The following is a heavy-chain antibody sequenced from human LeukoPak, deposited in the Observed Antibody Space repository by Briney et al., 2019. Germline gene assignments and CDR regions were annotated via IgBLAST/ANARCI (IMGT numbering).Heavy chain of an antibody. CDR1: GLIFSSYG. D-gene: IGHD2-21*02. CDR2: IWYDGSKK. V-gene: IGHV3-33*01. CDR3: ARDGCGGDCYLADY. J-gene: IGHJ4*02. Sequence: PGGSLRLSCAASGLIFSSYGMHWVRQAPGKGLEWVAVIWYDGSKKHHADSVKGRFTISRDNSKNTLYLQMNSLRAEDTAVYYCARDGCGGDCYLADYWGQGTLVTVSS.